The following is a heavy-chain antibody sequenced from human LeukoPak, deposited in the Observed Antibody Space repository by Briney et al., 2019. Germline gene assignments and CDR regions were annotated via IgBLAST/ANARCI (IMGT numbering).Heavy chain of an antibody. CDR3: ARGPGYYDSSGYNDY. J-gene: IGHJ4*02. CDR1: GGTFSSYA. Sequence: SVKVSCKATGGTFSSYAISWVRQAPGQGLEWMGRIIPIFGTANYAQKFQGRVTITTDESASTAYMELSSLRSEDTAVYYCARGPGYYDSSGYNDYWGQGTLVTVSS. D-gene: IGHD3-22*01. V-gene: IGHV1-69*05. CDR2: IIPIFGTA.